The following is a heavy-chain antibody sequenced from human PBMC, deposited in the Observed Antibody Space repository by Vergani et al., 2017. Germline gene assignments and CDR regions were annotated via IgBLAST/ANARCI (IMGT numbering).Heavy chain of an antibody. V-gene: IGHV3-74*01. CDR3: ARDLGYCSSTSCQYGMDV. CDR1: GFTFSSYW. Sequence: EVQLVESGGGLVQPGGSLRLSCAASGFTFSSYWMHWVRQAPGKGLVWVSRINSDGSSTSYADSVKGRFTISRDNAKNTLYLQRNSLRVEDTAVYYCARDLGYCSSTSCQYGMDVWGQGTTVTVSS. J-gene: IGHJ6*02. D-gene: IGHD2-2*01. CDR2: INSDGSST.